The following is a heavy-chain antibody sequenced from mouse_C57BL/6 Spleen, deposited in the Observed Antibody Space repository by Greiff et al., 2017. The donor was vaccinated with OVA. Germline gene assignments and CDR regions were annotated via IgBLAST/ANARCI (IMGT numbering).Heavy chain of an antibody. J-gene: IGHJ4*01. CDR1: GYTFTSYW. D-gene: IGHD1-1*01. V-gene: IGHV1-69*01. Sequence: VQLQQPGAELVMPGASVKLSCKASGYTFTSYWMHWVKQRPGQGLEWIGEIDPSDSYTNYNQKFKGKSTLTVDKSSSTAYMQLSSLTSEDSAVYYCARGYNGRMDYWGQGTSVTVSS. CDR2: IDPSDSYT. CDR3: ARGYNGRMDY.